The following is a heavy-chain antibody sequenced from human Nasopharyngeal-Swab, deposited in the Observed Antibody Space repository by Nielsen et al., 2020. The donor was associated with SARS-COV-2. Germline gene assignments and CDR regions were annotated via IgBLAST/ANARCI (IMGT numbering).Heavy chain of an antibody. V-gene: IGHV4-39*02. CDR3: ARLDPFGSEDK. CDR2: ILVNRYT. Sequence: SETLSLTCTLSGGSITSSRHRWGWIRQPPGKGLEWIGQILVNRYTEYHPSVRGRITVYADTSENSFSLRLSSVTAADTAVYYCARLDPFGSEDKWGQGTLVTVSS. CDR1: GGSITSSRHR. J-gene: IGHJ4*02. D-gene: IGHD3-3*01.